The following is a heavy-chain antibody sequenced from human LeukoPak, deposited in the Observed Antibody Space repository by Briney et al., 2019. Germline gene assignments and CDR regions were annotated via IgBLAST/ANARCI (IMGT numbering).Heavy chain of an antibody. V-gene: IGHV3-30*18. D-gene: IGHD6-19*01. Sequence: GGSLRLSCAASGFTFSSYGMHWVRQAPGKGLEWVAVISYDGSNKYYADSVKGRFTISRDNSKNTLYLQMDSLRAEDTAVYYCAKDLELAVAGTFDYWGQGTLVTVSS. CDR1: GFTFSSYG. CDR3: AKDLELAVAGTFDY. CDR2: ISYDGSNK. J-gene: IGHJ4*02.